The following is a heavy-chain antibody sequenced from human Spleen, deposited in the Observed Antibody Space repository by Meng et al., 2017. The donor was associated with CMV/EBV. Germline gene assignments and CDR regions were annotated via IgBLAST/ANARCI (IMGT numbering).Heavy chain of an antibody. Sequence: ASVKVSCKASGYTFTSYGISWVRQAPGQGLKWMGWINTYNSNTKYAQELQGRVTMTTDTSTSTAYMELRSLRSDDTAVYYCARDFYDIEGHNYDCFDPWGQGALVTVSS. CDR1: GYTFTSYG. D-gene: IGHD2/OR15-2a*01. CDR2: INTYNSNT. CDR3: ARDFYDIEGHNYDCFDP. J-gene: IGHJ5*02. V-gene: IGHV1-18*01.